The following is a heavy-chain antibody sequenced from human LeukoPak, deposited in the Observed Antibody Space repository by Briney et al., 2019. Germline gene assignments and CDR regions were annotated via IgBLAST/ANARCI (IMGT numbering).Heavy chain of an antibody. J-gene: IGHJ4*02. CDR2: ISYDGSNK. CDR3: ATLAYYDILTGFDY. Sequence: GGSLRLSCAASGFTFSSYAMHWVRQAPGKGLEWVAVISYDGSNKYYADSVKGRFTISRDNSKNTLYLQINSLRAEDTAVYYCATLAYYDILTGFDYRGQGTLVTVSS. CDR1: GFTFSSYA. D-gene: IGHD3-9*01. V-gene: IGHV3-30-3*01.